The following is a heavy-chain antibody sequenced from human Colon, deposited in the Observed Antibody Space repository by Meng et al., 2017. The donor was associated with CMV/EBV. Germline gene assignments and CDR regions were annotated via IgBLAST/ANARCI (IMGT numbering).Heavy chain of an antibody. J-gene: IGHJ4*02. D-gene: IGHD6-13*01. Sequence: GESLKISCAASGFTFSSSAMSWVRQAPGKGLEWVSAAVGSGYNTYYTDSVKGRFTISRDNSKNTLYLQMNSLRADDTAIYYCATIRELYSTLLNYFDYWGQGTLVTVSS. CDR1: GFTFSSSA. CDR3: ATIRELYSTLLNYFDY. V-gene: IGHV3-23*01. CDR2: AVGSGYNT.